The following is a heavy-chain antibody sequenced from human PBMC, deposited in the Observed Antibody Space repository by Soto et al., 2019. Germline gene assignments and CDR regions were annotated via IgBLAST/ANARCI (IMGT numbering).Heavy chain of an antibody. J-gene: IGHJ4*02. CDR2: IFYTGTT. V-gene: IGHV4-39*02. CDR1: GGSVFSSSSL. CDR3: ARLGGLTEFNGPWYKLEQ. D-gene: IGHD1-1*01. Sequence: QLQLQESGPGVVKPSETLSLTCTVTGGSVFSSSSLWVWVRQSPGKGLEWLGQIFYTGTTYYNPSLGSRITMSVDSSTSLFSLRLSSVTAADKALYYCARLGGLTEFNGPWYKLEQWGRGILVTVSS.